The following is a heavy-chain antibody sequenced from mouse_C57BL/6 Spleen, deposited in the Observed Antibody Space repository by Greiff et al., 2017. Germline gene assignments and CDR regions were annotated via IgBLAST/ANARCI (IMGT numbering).Heavy chain of an antibody. Sequence: VQLQQSGPELVKPGASVKISCKASGYAFSSSWMNWVKQRPGKGLEWIGRIYPGDGDTNYNGKFKGKATLTADKSSSTAYMQLSSLTSEDSAVYFCARGEILAWFAYWGQGTLVTVSA. CDR2: IYPGDGDT. V-gene: IGHV1-82*01. J-gene: IGHJ3*01. CDR3: ARGEILAWFAY. CDR1: GYAFSSSW.